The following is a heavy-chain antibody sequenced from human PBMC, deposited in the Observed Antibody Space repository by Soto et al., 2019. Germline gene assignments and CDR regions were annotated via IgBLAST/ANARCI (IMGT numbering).Heavy chain of an antibody. V-gene: IGHV3-23*01. D-gene: IGHD6-19*01. Sequence: GGSLRLSCAASGFTFSSYAMSWVRQAPGEGLEWVSAISGSGGSTYYADSVKGRFTISRDNSKNTLYLQMNSLRAEDTALYYCARSRRAVAGDWFDPWGQGTLVTVSS. CDR3: ARSRRAVAGDWFDP. CDR1: GFTFSSYA. J-gene: IGHJ5*02. CDR2: ISGSGGST.